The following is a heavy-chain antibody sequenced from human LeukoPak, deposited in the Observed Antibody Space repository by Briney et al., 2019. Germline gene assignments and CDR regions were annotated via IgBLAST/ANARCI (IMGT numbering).Heavy chain of an antibody. J-gene: IGHJ4*02. D-gene: IGHD3-3*01. CDR1: GFTFSSYG. Sequence: GGSLRLSCAASGFTFSSYGMHWVRQAPGKGLEWVAFIRYGGSNKYYADSVKVRFTISRDNSKNTLYLQMNSLRAEDTAVYYCAKDSGLRFLEWFSYFDYWGQGTLVTVSS. V-gene: IGHV3-30*02. CDR3: AKDSGLRFLEWFSYFDY. CDR2: IRYGGSNK.